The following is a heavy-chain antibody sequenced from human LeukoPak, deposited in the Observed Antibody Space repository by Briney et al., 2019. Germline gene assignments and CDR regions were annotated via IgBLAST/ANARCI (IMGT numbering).Heavy chain of an antibody. Sequence: PGGSLRLSYAACGFTFSHYTIGWVRQAPGKGLERVASITSSSSHIYYADSVKGRFTISRDNAKNEVYLQMNSLRGEDTAIYYCAKGLLTKTHGISWDPFDSWGQGTLVSVSS. D-gene: IGHD6-13*01. CDR1: GFTFSHYT. CDR3: AKGLLTKTHGISWDPFDS. J-gene: IGHJ4*02. V-gene: IGHV3-21*04. CDR2: ITSSSSHI.